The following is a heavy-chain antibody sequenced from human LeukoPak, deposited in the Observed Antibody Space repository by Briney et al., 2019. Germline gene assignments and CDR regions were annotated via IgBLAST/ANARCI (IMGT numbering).Heavy chain of an antibody. CDR1: GGTFSSYA. CDR3: ARVDYYDSSGYYLAFDY. Sequence: SVKVSCKASGGTFSSYAISWVRQAPGQGLEWMGGIIPIFGTANYAQKFQGRVTITADKSTSTAYMELSSLRSDDTAVYYCARVDYYDSSGYYLAFDYWGQGTLVTVSS. J-gene: IGHJ4*02. V-gene: IGHV1-69*06. CDR2: IIPIFGTA. D-gene: IGHD3-22*01.